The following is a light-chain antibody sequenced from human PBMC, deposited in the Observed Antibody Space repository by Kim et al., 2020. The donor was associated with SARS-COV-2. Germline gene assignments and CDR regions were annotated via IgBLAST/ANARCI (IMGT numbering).Light chain of an antibody. J-gene: IGKJ2*01. CDR1: QIVSSNY. Sequence: EIVLAQSPGTLSFSPGERATLSCRASQIVSSNYFPGQAPSLLIYRASSRATDIPDRFSGGGSGTDFTLTISRLEPEDFALYYCQLCGHHRHTFGQGTKLEI. CDR3: QLCGHHRHT. V-gene: IGKV3-20*01. CDR2: RAS.